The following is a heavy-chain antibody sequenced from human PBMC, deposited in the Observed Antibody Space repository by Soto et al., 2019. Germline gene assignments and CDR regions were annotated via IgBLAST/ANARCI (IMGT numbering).Heavy chain of an antibody. CDR1: GFTFSSYA. J-gene: IGHJ4*02. Sequence: GGSLRLSCVASGFTFSSYAMTWVRQAPGEGLEWVSAIGGSGDARDYADSVKGRFTISRDNSKNTLYLQMNGLRAGDTAVYYCAKDRIDFDYWGQGTQVTVSS. V-gene: IGHV3-23*01. D-gene: IGHD3-16*02. CDR2: IGGSGDAR. CDR3: AKDRIDFDY.